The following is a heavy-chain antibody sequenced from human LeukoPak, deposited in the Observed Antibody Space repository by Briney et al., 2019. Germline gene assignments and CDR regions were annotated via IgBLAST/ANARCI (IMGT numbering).Heavy chain of an antibody. Sequence: SETLSLTRAVYGGSFSGYYWSWIRQPPGKGLEWIGEINHSGSTNHNPSLKSRVTISVDTSKNQSSLKLSSVTAADTAVYYCAISLRGVYYGSGSFSDYWGQGTLVTVSS. J-gene: IGHJ4*02. CDR2: INHSGST. CDR3: AISLRGVYYGSGSFSDY. V-gene: IGHV4-34*01. D-gene: IGHD3-10*01. CDR1: GGSFSGYY.